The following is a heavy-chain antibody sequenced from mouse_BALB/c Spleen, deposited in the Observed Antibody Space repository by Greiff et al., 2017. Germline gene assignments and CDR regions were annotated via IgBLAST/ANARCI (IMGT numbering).Heavy chain of an antibody. V-gene: IGHV7-3*02. D-gene: IGHD2-5*01. Sequence: EVKLVESGGGLVQPGGSLRLSCATSGFTFTDYYMSWVRQPPGKALEWLGFIRNKANGYTTEYSASVKGRFTISRDNSQSILYLQMNTLRAEDSANYYCARDKSNCHAMDYWGQGTSVTGSS. CDR3: ARDKSNCHAMDY. CDR2: IRNKANGYTT. CDR1: GFTFTDYY. J-gene: IGHJ4*01.